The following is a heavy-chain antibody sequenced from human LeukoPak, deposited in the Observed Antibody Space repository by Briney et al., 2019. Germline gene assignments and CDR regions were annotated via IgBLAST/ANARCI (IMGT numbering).Heavy chain of an antibody. V-gene: IGHV4-39*01. D-gene: IGHD3-9*01. J-gene: IGHJ5*02. CDR3: ARLAIFYGWFDP. CDR2: IYYSGST. Sequence: SETLSLTCTVSGGSISSSSYYWGWIRQPPGKGLGWIGSIYYSGSTYYNPSLKSRVTISVDTSKNQFSLKLSSVTAADTAVYYCARLAIFYGWFDPWGQGALVTVSS. CDR1: GGSISSSSYY.